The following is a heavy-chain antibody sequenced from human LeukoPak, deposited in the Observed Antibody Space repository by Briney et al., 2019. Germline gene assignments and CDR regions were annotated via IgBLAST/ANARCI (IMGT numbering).Heavy chain of an antibody. J-gene: IGHJ5*02. CDR3: ARGPGGGSRNWFDP. CDR1: GGSISSYY. D-gene: IGHD2-15*01. V-gene: IGHV4-59*01. CDR2: IYYSGST. Sequence: PSETLSLTCTVSGGSISSYYWSWIRQPPGKGLEWIGYIYYSGSTNYNPSLKSRVTISVDTSKNQFSLKLSSVTAADTAVYYCARGPGGGSRNWFDPWGQGTLVTVSS.